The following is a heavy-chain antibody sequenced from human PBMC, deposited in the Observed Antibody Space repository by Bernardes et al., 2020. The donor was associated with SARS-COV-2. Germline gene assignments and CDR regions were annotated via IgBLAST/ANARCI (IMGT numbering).Heavy chain of an antibody. J-gene: IGHJ6*02. D-gene: IGHD3-10*01. Sequence: GGSLRLSCAASGFSFDEYAMHWVRQAPGKGLEWVSAISWNSASTAYADSVKGRFTISRDNAKNSLYLQMNSLRTEDTALYYCAKDLSKVRYYYGMDVWGQGTTVTVSS. V-gene: IGHV3-9*01. CDR3: AKDLSKVRYYYGMDV. CDR2: ISWNSAST. CDR1: GFSFDEYA.